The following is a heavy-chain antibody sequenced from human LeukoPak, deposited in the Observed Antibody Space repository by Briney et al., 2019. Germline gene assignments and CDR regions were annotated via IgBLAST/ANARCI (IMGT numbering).Heavy chain of an antibody. CDR3: ARGSGYSSSWYYFDY. CDR1: GFTFSGYG. V-gene: IGHV3-30*03. D-gene: IGHD6-13*01. CDR2: ISDNGSTK. Sequence: GGSLRLSCAASGFTFSGYGMNWVRQAPGKGLEWVAVISDNGSTKHYADSVKGRFTISRDNAKNTLYLQMNSLRAEDTAVYYCARGSGYSSSWYYFDYWGQGTLVTVSS. J-gene: IGHJ4*02.